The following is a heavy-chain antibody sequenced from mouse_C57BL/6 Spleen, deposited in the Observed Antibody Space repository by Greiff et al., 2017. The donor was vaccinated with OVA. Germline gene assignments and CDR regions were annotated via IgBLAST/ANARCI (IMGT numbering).Heavy chain of an antibody. CDR2: IDPANGNT. CDR1: GFTFKNTY. Sequence: EVQLQQSVAELVRPGASVKLSCTASGFTFKNTYMHWVKQRPEQGLEWIGRIDPANGNTKYAPKFQGKATITADTSSNTAYLQLSSLTSEDTAIYYCARGNYRTDYWGQGTSVTVSS. V-gene: IGHV14-3*01. D-gene: IGHD2-1*01. CDR3: ARGNYRTDY. J-gene: IGHJ4*01.